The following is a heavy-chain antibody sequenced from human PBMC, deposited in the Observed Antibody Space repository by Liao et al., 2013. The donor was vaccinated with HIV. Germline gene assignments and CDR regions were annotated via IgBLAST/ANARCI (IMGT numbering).Heavy chain of an antibody. CDR1: GGSISSYY. D-gene: IGHD6-13*01. CDR3: ASERAAAVAEYVQH. J-gene: IGHJ1*01. Sequence: QVQLQESGPGLVKPSETLSLTCTVSGGSISSYYWSWIRQPPGKGLEWIGYIYYSGSTNYNPSLKRRATISVDTSKNQFSLKLTSVTAADTAVYYCASERAAAVAEYVQHWGQGTLVTVSS. CDR2: IYYSGST. V-gene: IGHV4-59*08.